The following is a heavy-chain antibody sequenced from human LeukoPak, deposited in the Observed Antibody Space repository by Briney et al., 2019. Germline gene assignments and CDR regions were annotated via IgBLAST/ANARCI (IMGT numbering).Heavy chain of an antibody. CDR1: GFTVSSNY. CDR3: ARDRVAGPWNSRSLDY. V-gene: IGHV3-66*01. CDR2: ISTDGGT. Sequence: PGGSLRLSCAASGFTVSSNYMTWVRQAQGKELEWVSVISTDGGTDYADSVKGRLIISRDVPKDTLYLQMNSLRTEDTAMYYCARDRVAGPWNSRSLDYWGQGTQVTVSS. J-gene: IGHJ4*02. D-gene: IGHD6-19*01.